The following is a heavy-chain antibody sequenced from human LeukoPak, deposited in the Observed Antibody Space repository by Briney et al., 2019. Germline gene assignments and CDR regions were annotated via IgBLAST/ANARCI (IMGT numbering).Heavy chain of an antibody. Sequence: PSETLSLTCTVSGYSISSGYYCCWIRQPPGKGLEWIGSVYHSGSTYYNPSLKSRVTISMDKSKNQFSLKLTAVTAADTAVYYCGSQKELSLTEYHCDYWGQGTLVTVSS. V-gene: IGHV4-38-2*02. D-gene: IGHD2/OR15-2a*01. CDR2: VYHSGST. CDR3: GSQKELSLTEYHCDY. J-gene: IGHJ4*02. CDR1: GYSISSGYY.